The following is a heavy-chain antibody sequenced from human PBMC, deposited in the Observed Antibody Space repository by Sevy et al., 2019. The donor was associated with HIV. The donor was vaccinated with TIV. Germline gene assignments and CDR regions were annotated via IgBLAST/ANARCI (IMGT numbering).Heavy chain of an antibody. Sequence: ASVKVSCKASGYTFTSYDINWVRQATGQGLEWMGWMNPNSGNTGYAQKFQGRVTMTRNTSISTSYMELSSLRSEDTAVYYCARGAYSYGYAADYWGQGTLVTVSS. CDR1: GYTFTSYD. CDR3: ARGAYSYGYAADY. CDR2: MNPNSGNT. D-gene: IGHD5-18*01. J-gene: IGHJ4*02. V-gene: IGHV1-8*01.